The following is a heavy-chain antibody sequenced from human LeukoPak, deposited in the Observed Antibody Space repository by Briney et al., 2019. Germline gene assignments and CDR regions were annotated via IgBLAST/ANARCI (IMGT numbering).Heavy chain of an antibody. CDR2: INSDGSST. Sequence: PGGSLRLSCAASGFTFSTYWMHWVRQAPGKGLVWVSRINSDGSSTNYADSVKGRFTISRDNAKNTLYLQMNSLRAEDTAVYYCASTLNSSSYHYAFDIWGQGTMVTVSS. J-gene: IGHJ3*02. D-gene: IGHD3-22*01. CDR1: GFTFSTYW. CDR3: ASTLNSSSYHYAFDI. V-gene: IGHV3-74*01.